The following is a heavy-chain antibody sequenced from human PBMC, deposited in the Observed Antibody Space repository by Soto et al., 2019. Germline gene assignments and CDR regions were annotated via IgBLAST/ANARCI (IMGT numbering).Heavy chain of an antibody. CDR3: AKRQVTMILVFTYGMDV. CDR1: GFTFSSYA. Sequence: GGSLRLSCAASGFTFSSYAMSWVRQAPGKGLEWVSAISGSGGSTYYADSVKGRFTISRDNSKNTLYLQMNSLRAEDTAVYYGAKRQVTMILVFTYGMDVWGQGTRSPSP. V-gene: IGHV3-23*01. D-gene: IGHD3-22*01. CDR2: ISGSGGST. J-gene: IGHJ6*02.